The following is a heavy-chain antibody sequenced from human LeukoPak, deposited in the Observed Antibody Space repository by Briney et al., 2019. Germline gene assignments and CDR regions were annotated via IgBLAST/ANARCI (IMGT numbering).Heavy chain of an antibody. V-gene: IGHV4-39*01. CDR3: ARPGAASPYNWFDP. Sequence: PSETLSLTCTVSGGSISSSSYYWGWIRQPPGKGLEWIGSIYYSGSTYYNPSLKSRVTISVDTSKNQFSLKLSSVTAADTAVYYCARPGAASPYNWFDPWGQGTLATVSS. J-gene: IGHJ5*02. D-gene: IGHD6-13*01. CDR1: GGSISSSSYY. CDR2: IYYSGST.